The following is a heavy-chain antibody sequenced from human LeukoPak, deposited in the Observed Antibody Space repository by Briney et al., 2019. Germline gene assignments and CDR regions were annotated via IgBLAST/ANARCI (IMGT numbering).Heavy chain of an antibody. V-gene: IGHV3-23*01. CDR3: AKDRKQWLEHTPPADAFDI. J-gene: IGHJ3*02. CDR1: GFTFSSYA. CDR2: ISGSGGST. Sequence: PGGSLRLSCAASGFTFSSYAMSWVRQAPGKGLEWVSAISGSGGSTYYADSVKGRFTISRDNSKNTLYLQMNSLRAEDTAVYYCAKDRKQWLEHTPPADAFDIWGQGTMVTVSS. D-gene: IGHD6-19*01.